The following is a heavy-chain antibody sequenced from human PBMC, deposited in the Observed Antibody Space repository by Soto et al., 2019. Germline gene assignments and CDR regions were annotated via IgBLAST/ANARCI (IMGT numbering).Heavy chain of an antibody. V-gene: IGHV3-23*01. CDR2: LSGGGAST. Sequence: PGGSLRLSCAASGFTFSSYGMHWVRQAPGKGLEWVSTLSGGGASTYYADSVKGRFTISRDNSKNTLYLQMNSLRAEDTAVYYCASKLTFGGSSDYWGQGTLVTVSS. D-gene: IGHD3-16*01. CDR3: ASKLTFGGSSDY. CDR1: GFTFSSYG. J-gene: IGHJ4*02.